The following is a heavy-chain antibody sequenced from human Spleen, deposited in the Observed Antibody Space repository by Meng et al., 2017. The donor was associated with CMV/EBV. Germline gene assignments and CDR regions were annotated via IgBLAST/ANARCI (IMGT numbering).Heavy chain of an antibody. CDR1: GFTFSIYI. CDR2: ITSSGDSN. J-gene: IGHJ4*02. Sequence: GESLKISCAASGFTFSIYIMHWVRQAPGKGLECVSAITSSGDSNFHADSVKDRFTISRDNSKNTLYLQMGSLRPEDMAVYYCARRDVYYYDFWGQGTLVTVSS. D-gene: IGHD5-24*01. V-gene: IGHV3-64*02. CDR3: ARRDVYYYDF.